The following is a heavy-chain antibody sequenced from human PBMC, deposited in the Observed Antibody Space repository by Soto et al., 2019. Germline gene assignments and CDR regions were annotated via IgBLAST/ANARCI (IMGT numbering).Heavy chain of an antibody. CDR2: IYYSGST. Sequence: QVQLQESGPGLVKPSETLSLTCSVSGGSISNSDHYWTWIRQTPGKALEWIGYIYYSGSTYYNPSLKRRLTISLYTSKDKFSLKLRSVTVADTAVYYCVRDSGRAYAYYGMDAWGQGTTVTVSS. J-gene: IGHJ6*02. D-gene: IGHD1-26*01. CDR1: GGSISNSDHY. CDR3: VRDSGRAYAYYGMDA. V-gene: IGHV4-30-4*08.